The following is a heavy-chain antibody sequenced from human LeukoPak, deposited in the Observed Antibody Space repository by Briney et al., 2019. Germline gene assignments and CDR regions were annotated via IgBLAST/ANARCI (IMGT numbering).Heavy chain of an antibody. D-gene: IGHD6-19*01. Sequence: ASAKVSCKVSGYTLTELSMHWVRQAPGKGLEWMGGFDPEDGETIYAQKFQGRVTMTEDTSTDTAYMELSSLRSEDTAVYCCATAPTAVAGTQNAFDIWGQGTMVTVSS. V-gene: IGHV1-24*01. CDR3: ATAPTAVAGTQNAFDI. J-gene: IGHJ3*02. CDR1: GYTLTELS. CDR2: FDPEDGET.